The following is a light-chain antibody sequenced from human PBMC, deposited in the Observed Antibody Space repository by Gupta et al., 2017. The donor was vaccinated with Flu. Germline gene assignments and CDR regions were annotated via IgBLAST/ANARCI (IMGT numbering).Light chain of an antibody. CDR1: QSRVYSDGNNY. CDR3: SKCKLPWT. Sequence: DVVMTQSPLSLPVTLGQPASISCRSSQSRVYSDGNNYLNWFQQRPGQSPRRLIYEGSNRDSGVPDRFSGSGVGTDFTLKISRVEAEDGGVYYCSKCKLPWTFGQGTKVEIK. V-gene: IGKV2-30*01. J-gene: IGKJ1*01. CDR2: EGS.